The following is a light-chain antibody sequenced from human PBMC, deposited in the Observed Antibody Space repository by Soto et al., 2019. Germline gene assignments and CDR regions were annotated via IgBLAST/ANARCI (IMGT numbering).Light chain of an antibody. Sequence: DIRMTQSPSTLSASVGDGVTITCRASQSISSWLAWYQQKPGKAPKLLIYDASSLESGVPSRFSGSGSGTEFTLTISSLQPDDFATYYCQQYNSYSWTFGHGTKVDIK. CDR2: DAS. V-gene: IGKV1-5*01. J-gene: IGKJ1*01. CDR3: QQYNSYSWT. CDR1: QSISSW.